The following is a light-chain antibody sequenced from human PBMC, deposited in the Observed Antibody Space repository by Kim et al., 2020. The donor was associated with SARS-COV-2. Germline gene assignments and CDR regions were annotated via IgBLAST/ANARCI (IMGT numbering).Light chain of an antibody. Sequence: GKTMSRSCTRSGGSIASNYVQWYQQRPGSFPTTIIYEDDQRPSGVPDRFSGSIDTSSNSASLTISGLKTEDEADYYCQSYDSGIQIFGGGTKVTVL. J-gene: IGLJ2*01. CDR2: EDD. CDR3: QSYDSGIQI. V-gene: IGLV6-57*01. CDR1: GGSIASNY.